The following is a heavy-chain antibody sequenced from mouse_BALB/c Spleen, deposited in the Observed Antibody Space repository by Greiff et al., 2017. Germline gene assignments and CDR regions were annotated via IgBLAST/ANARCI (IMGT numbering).Heavy chain of an antibody. CDR3: ARIGNYAWFAY. CDR1: GFTFSSYA. J-gene: IGHJ3*01. D-gene: IGHD2-1*01. CDR2: ISSGGSYT. V-gene: IGHV5-9-4*01. Sequence: DVQLVESGGGLVKPGGSLKLSCAASGFTFSSYAMSWVRQSPEKRLEWVAEISSGGSYTYYPDTVTGRFTISRDNAKNTLYLEMSSLMSEDTAMYYCARIGNYAWFAYWGQGTLVTVSA.